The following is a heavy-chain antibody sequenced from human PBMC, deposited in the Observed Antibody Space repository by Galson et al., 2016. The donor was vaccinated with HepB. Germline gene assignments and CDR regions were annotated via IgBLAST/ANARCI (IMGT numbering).Heavy chain of an antibody. D-gene: IGHD2-8*02. V-gene: IGHV1-18*01. CDR3: ARAGRCSGGLCYSEGADY. CDR2: IGADTGNT. CDR1: GYTFTGFG. Sequence: SVKVSCKASGYTFTGFGIVWVRQAPGQGLEWMGWIGADTGNTVYAQRLQGRVTMTTDTSTSTGYMELSSLTSDDTAVYYCARAGRCSGGLCYSEGADYWGQGTLVTVSS. J-gene: IGHJ4*02.